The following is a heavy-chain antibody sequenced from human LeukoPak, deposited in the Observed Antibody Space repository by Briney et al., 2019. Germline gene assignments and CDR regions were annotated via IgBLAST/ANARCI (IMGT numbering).Heavy chain of an antibody. D-gene: IGHD2-15*01. CDR2: INHSGST. CDR3: ARGLVVDAFDI. V-gene: IGHV4-34*01. CDR1: DGSFSGYY. Sequence: TSETLSLTCAVYDGSFSGYYWSWIRQPPGKGLEWIGEINHSGSTNYNPSLKSRVTISVDTSKNQFSLKLSSVTAADTAVYYCARGLVVDAFDIWGQGTMVTVSS. J-gene: IGHJ3*02.